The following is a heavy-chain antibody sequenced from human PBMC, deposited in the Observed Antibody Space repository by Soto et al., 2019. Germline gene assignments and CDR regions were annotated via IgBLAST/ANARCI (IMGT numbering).Heavy chain of an antibody. CDR3: ARNVLLWFGDRYYAFDI. Sequence: ASVKVSCKASGYTFTSYAMHWVRQAPGQSLEWMGWINAGNGNTKYSQKFQGRVTITRDTSASTAYMELSSLRSEDTAVYYCARNVLLWFGDRYYAFDIWGQGTMVTVSS. J-gene: IGHJ3*02. D-gene: IGHD3-10*01. CDR2: INAGNGNT. V-gene: IGHV1-3*01. CDR1: GYTFTSYA.